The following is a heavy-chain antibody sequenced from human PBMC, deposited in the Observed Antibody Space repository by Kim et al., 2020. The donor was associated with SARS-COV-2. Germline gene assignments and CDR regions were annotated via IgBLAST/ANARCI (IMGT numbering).Heavy chain of an antibody. CDR3: ARQARRGHIVARHDWFDP. J-gene: IGHJ5*02. Sequence: SETLSLTCTVSGGSISSSSYYWGWIRQPPGKGLEWNGSLYYSGSTYYNPSLKSRVTISVATSKNQFSLKLSSVTAADTAVYYCARQARRGHIVARHDWFDPWGQGTLVTVSS. CDR2: LYYSGST. CDR1: GGSISSSSYY. V-gene: IGHV4-39*01. D-gene: IGHD2-15*01.